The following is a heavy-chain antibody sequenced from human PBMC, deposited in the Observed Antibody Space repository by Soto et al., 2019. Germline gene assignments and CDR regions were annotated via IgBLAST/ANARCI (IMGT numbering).Heavy chain of an antibody. CDR3: ARSMYSTSAQLYYGMDV. V-gene: IGHV4-38-2*01. D-gene: IGHD6-6*01. CDR1: GYSIRSGYF. CDR2: MYHSGIT. J-gene: IGHJ6*02. Sequence: PSETLSLTCAVSGYSIRSGYFWGWIRQPPGKGLEWIGSMYHSGITYYNLSLKSRVTISVDTSKNQLSLKLSSATAADTAVYYCARSMYSTSAQLYYGMDVWGQGTTGTVSS.